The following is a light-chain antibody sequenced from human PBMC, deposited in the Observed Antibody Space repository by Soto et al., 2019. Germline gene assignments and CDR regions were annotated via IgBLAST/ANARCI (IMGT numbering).Light chain of an antibody. CDR2: DAS. CDR3: QQYHSFWT. J-gene: IGKJ2*01. Sequence: MTQSPSTLSASVGDRVTITCRASQTISNWLAWYQQKSGKAPQLLIYDASNLESGVPSRFSGSGSGTEFTLTINSLQPDDFATYYCQQYHSFWTFGQGTKLEIK. CDR1: QTISNW. V-gene: IGKV1-5*01.